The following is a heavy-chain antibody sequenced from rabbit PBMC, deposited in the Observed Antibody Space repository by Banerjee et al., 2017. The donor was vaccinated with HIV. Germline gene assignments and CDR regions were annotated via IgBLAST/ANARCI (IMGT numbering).Heavy chain of an antibody. D-gene: IGHD1-1*01. V-gene: IGHV1S40*01. CDR1: GFSFSSSYW. J-gene: IGHJ4*01. CDR2: IYTGSGNT. Sequence: QSLEESGGDLVKPGASLTLTCTASGFSFSSSYWICWVRQAPGKGLEWIACIYTGSGNTYYASWAKGRFTISKTSSTTVTLQMTSLTAADTATYFCARDRYTLSSDYSYYFGLWGQGTLVTVS. CDR3: ARDRYTLSSDYSYYFGL.